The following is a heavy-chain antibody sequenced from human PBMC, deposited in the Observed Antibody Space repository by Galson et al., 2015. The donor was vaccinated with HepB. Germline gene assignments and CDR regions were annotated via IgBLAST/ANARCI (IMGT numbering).Heavy chain of an antibody. Sequence: SLRLSCAASGFTFSTYGMSWVRQAPGKGPEWVSLIGGSGGTTYYADSVRGRFTVSRDNSKNTLYLQMNSLRDEDTAVYYCAKASGSYPRHFDYWGQGTLVTVSS. J-gene: IGHJ4*02. CDR3: AKASGSYPRHFDY. D-gene: IGHD1-26*01. CDR1: GFTFSTYG. CDR2: IGGSGGTT. V-gene: IGHV3-23*01.